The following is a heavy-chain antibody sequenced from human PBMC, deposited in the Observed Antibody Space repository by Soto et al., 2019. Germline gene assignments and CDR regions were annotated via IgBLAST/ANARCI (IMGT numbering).Heavy chain of an antibody. CDR3: SIGSWSAETFDV. CDR1: GGTFNTYT. Sequence: QVHLIQSGAEVKKPGSSVKVSCKAAGGTFNTYTLFWVRQAPGHGLEWMGRIIPMLPVTYSAQKFQGRLTLTAHKSTGTAFMELTSLTSDDTAVYYCSIGSWSAETFDVWGQGTMVTVSS. CDR2: IIPMLPVT. J-gene: IGHJ3*01. D-gene: IGHD2-2*01. V-gene: IGHV1-69*02.